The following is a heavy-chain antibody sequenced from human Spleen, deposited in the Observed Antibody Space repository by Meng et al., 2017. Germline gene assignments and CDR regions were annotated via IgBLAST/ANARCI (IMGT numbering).Heavy chain of an antibody. V-gene: IGHV4-61*08. D-gene: IGHD3-10*01. CDR2: IYYSGST. Sequence: SETLSLTCTVSGGSISSGGYYWSWIRQHPGKGLEWIGYIYYSGSTNYNPSLKSRVTISVDTSKNQFSLKLSSVTAADTAVYYCARSMVRGVIHWFDPWGQGTLVTVSS. CDR3: ARSMVRGVIHWFDP. J-gene: IGHJ5*02. CDR1: GGSISSGGYY.